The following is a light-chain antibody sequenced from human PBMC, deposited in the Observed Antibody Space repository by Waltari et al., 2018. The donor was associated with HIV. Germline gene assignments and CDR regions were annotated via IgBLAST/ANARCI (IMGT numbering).Light chain of an antibody. CDR1: QSVSTN. V-gene: IGKV3-15*01. Sequence: EIVLTQSPATLSLFPGERATLSCRASQSVSTNLAWYQQKSGQAPRLLIYGVSTRASGIPTRFSGSGSGTEFTLTISSLQSEDFAVYYCQQYNIWPPDAFGQGTKLEIK. J-gene: IGKJ2*01. CDR2: GVS. CDR3: QQYNIWPPDA.